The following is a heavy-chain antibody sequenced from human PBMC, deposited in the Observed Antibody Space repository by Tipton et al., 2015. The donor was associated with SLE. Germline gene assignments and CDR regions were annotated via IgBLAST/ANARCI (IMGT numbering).Heavy chain of an antibody. V-gene: IGHV3-7*01. D-gene: IGHD3/OR15-3a*01. Sequence: GSLRLSCAASGFTFSTYWMSWVRQAPGKGLEWVASIKPDGGEIFYVDSVRGRFTISRDNAKKSLSLQINSLRADDTALYYCARAASHFGPYWYFDLWGRGTLVTVSS. CDR1: GFTFSTYW. CDR3: ARAASHFGPYWYFDL. J-gene: IGHJ2*01. CDR2: IKPDGGEI.